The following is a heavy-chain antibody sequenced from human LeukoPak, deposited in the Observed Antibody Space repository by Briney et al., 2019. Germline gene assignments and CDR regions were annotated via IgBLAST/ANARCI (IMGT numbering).Heavy chain of an antibody. Sequence: GGSLRLSCAASGSTFSSYAMSWVRQAPGKGLEWVSAISGSGGSTYYADSVKGRFTISRDNSKNTLYLQMNSLRAEDTAVYYCAKPPYPLFYDSSGYHFDYWGQGTLVTVSS. CDR2: ISGSGGST. J-gene: IGHJ4*02. D-gene: IGHD3-22*01. CDR3: AKPPYPLFYDSSGYHFDY. CDR1: GSTFSSYA. V-gene: IGHV3-23*01.